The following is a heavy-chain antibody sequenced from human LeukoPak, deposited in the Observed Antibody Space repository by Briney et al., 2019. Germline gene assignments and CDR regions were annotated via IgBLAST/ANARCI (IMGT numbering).Heavy chain of an antibody. D-gene: IGHD2-8*01. Sequence: GGSLRLSCEASGFTFSSYAMSWVRQAPGKGLEWVSSISGSGGSAYYADSVKGRFTISRDNSKNTLYVQMTSLRAEDTAVYYCARDPTKTQPADYWGQGTLVTVSS. CDR2: ISGSGGSA. CDR1: GFTFSSYA. J-gene: IGHJ4*02. CDR3: ARDPTKTQPADY. V-gene: IGHV3-23*01.